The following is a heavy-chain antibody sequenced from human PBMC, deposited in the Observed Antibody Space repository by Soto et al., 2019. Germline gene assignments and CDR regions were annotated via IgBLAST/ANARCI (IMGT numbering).Heavy chain of an antibody. V-gene: IGHV3-21*06. D-gene: IGHD1-26*01. CDR2: ISSGSAYI. J-gene: IGHJ5*02. CDR1: TFSMYS. CDR3: ARDQGGSYDSWFDP. Sequence: EVQVVESGGGLVKPGGSLRLSCTFTFSMYSMNWVRQAPGKGLEWVASISSGSAYIKYAESVKGRFTISRDNAKNSLNLQMNSLRAEDTDIYHCARDQGGSYDSWFDPWGQGTLVTVSS.